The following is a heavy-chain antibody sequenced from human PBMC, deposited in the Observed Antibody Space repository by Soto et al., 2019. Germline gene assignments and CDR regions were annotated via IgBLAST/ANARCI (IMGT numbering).Heavy chain of an antibody. CDR1: GYNFATYW. J-gene: IGHJ4*02. CDR3: ARHEVASGLYYLDH. CDR2: IYPADSDT. D-gene: IGHD6-25*01. V-gene: IGHV5-51*01. Sequence: GESLKISCKGSGYNFATYWIIWVRQMPGKGLEWMGIIYPADSDTRYSPSFQGQVTISADKSISTAYLQWASLKTSDTAIYYCARHEVASGLYYLDHWGPGILVTVSS.